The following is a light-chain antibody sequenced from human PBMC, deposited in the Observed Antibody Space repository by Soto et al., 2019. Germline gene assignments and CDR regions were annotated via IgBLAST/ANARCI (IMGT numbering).Light chain of an antibody. V-gene: IGKV3-20*01. CDR3: QQSGSSRT. J-gene: IGKJ5*01. Sequence: EVVMTQSPSTLSVSSGEIFTLAGRASHSVRSNFAWYQQKPGQAPRLLIYGASSRATGIPDSFSGSGSGTEFALTIRRLEPEDFAVYYCQQSGSSRTCGQGTRLEIK. CDR1: HSVRSN. CDR2: GAS.